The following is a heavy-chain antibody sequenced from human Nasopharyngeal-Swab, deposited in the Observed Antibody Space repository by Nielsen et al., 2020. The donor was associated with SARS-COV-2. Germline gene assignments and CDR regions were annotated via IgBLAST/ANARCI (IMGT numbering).Heavy chain of an antibody. CDR2: ISGSGGRT. V-gene: IGHV3-23*01. CDR1: GFTFATYA. J-gene: IGHJ4*02. Sequence: GGSLRLSCVASGFTFATYAMTWVRQVPGKGLEWVSAISGSGGRTYYADSVKGRFIISRDNFKNTLYLQIHSLRAGDTAVYSCARFPGNGYGPQFPFDYWGQGTPVTVSS. CDR3: ARFPGNGYGPQFPFDY. D-gene: IGHD2-8*01.